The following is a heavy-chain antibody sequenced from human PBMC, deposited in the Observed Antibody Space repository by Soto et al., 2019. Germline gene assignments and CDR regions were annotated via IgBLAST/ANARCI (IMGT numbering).Heavy chain of an antibody. CDR1: GFTFSSYA. CDR2: ISGSGGST. V-gene: IGHV3-23*01. J-gene: IGHJ4*02. CDR3: AKDLEQLVALDY. Sequence: GVSLRLSCAASGFTFSSYAMSWVRQAPGKGLEWVSAISGSGGSTYYADSVKGRFTISRDNSKNTLYLQMNSLRAEDTAVYYCAKDLEQLVALDYWGQGTLVTVSS. D-gene: IGHD6-6*01.